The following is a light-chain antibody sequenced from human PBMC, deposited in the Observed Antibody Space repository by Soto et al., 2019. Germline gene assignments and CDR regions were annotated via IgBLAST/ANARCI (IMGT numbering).Light chain of an antibody. CDR2: DAS. CDR3: QQYETFSGT. J-gene: IGKJ1*01. CDR1: QSISSW. Sequence: DVHMTQAPSTLSPSLRVRATNTCRASQSISSWLAWYQQKPGEAPKLLIYDASALPRGVPSRFSGSGSGTKFTLTIASLQPDDFATYYCQQYETFSGTFGPGTKVDIK. V-gene: IGKV1-5*01.